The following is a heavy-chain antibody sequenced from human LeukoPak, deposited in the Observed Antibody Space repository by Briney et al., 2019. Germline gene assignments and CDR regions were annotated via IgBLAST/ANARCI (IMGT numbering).Heavy chain of an antibody. J-gene: IGHJ6*02. CDR1: GFTFSNYA. CDR3: AKHQQIYGDSLMDV. CDR2: IRGNGART. Sequence: PGGSLRLSCAASGFTFSNYAMSWVRQAPGKGLEWVSSIRGNGARTDNADSVKGRFTISRANSKNTLYLQMNSLRAEDTAVYYCAKHQQIYGDSLMDVWGQGTTVTVSS. D-gene: IGHD4-17*01. V-gene: IGHV3-23*01.